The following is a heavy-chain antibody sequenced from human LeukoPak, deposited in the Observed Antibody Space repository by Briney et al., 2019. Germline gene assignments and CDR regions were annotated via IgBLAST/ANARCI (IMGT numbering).Heavy chain of an antibody. Sequence: PGRSLRLSCAASGFTFSDYGFHWVRQAPGKGLESVALISHDGSKKDYGDSAKGRFTISRDNSKNSLHLQMNSLRGEDTAVYYCAIPTSGYVWGSVGYWGQGTLVTVSS. CDR3: AIPTSGYVWGSVGY. CDR1: GFTFSDYG. D-gene: IGHD3-16*01. CDR2: ISHDGSKK. J-gene: IGHJ4*02. V-gene: IGHV3-30*03.